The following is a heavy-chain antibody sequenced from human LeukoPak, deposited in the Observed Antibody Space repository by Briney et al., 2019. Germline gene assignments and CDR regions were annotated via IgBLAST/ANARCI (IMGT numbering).Heavy chain of an antibody. V-gene: IGHV1-2*02. CDR1: GYTFNDYY. CDR2: INPNSGRT. D-gene: IGHD3-9*01. J-gene: IGHJ4*02. CDR3: ARDSSDVLTGYYHF. Sequence: GASVKVSCMTSGYTFNDYYLHWVRQAPGQGLEWMGWINPNSGRTNYPPKFQGRVTLTTDTSISTAYMELSSLISGDTALYYCARDSSDVLTGYYHFWGQGTLVTVPS.